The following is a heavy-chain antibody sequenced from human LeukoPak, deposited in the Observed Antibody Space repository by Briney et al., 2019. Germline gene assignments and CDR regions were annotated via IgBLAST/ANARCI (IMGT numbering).Heavy chain of an antibody. CDR3: ARDCGYSYGLYYYYGMDV. J-gene: IGHJ6*02. CDR1: GGSFIGYY. D-gene: IGHD5-18*01. V-gene: IGHV4-34*01. CDR2: INHSGST. Sequence: SETQSLTCAVYGGSFIGYYWSWIRQPPGKGLEWIGEINHSGSTNYNPSLKSRVTISVDTSKNQFSLKLSSVTAADTAVYYCARDCGYSYGLYYYYGMDVWGQGTTVTVSS.